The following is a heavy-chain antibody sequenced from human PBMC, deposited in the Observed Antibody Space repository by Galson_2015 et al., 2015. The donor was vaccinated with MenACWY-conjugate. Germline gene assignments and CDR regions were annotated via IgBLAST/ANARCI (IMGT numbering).Heavy chain of an antibody. Sequence: CAISGDSVSRHSGAWNWIRQSPSRGLEWLGRTYYRSKWYNDYAESVKSRITINPDTSKNQFSLQLNSVTAEDTAVYYCARAGGYCSGGSCYFDHWGQGTLVTVSS. V-gene: IGHV6-1*01. CDR1: GDSVSRHSGA. J-gene: IGHJ4*02. CDR3: ARAGGYCSGGSCYFDH. D-gene: IGHD2-15*01. CDR2: TYYRSKWYN.